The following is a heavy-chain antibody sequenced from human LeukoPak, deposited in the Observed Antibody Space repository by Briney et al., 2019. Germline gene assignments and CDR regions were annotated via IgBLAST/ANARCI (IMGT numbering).Heavy chain of an antibody. V-gene: IGHV1-69*05. CDR1: GGTFSSYA. Sequence: SVKVSCKASGGTFSSYAISWVRQAPGQGLEWMGGIIPIFGTANYAQKFQGRVTITTDESTGTAYMELSSLRSEDTAVYYCARDESYCSSTSCSTDRENNWFDPRGQGTLVTVSS. D-gene: IGHD2-2*02. CDR2: IIPIFGTA. CDR3: ARDESYCSSTSCSTDRENNWFDP. J-gene: IGHJ5*02.